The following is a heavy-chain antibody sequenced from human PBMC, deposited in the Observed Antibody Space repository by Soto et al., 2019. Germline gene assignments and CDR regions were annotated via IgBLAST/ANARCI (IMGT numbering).Heavy chain of an antibody. CDR3: ARAAWYYYGMDV. CDR1: GFIFNTYG. Sequence: GGSLRLSCAASGFIFNTYGMHWVRQAPGKGLEWVAVIWPDGSNRYYADSVSGQFTISRDNSKNTPFLQMNSLSAEDTAVYYCARAAWYYYGMDVWGQGTTVTVSS. V-gene: IGHV3-33*01. D-gene: IGHD6-25*01. CDR2: IWPDGSNR. J-gene: IGHJ6*02.